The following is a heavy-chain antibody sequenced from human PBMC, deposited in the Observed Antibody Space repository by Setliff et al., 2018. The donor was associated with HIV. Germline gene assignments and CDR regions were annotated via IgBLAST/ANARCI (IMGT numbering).Heavy chain of an antibody. Sequence: SVKVSCKASGGTFSSYAISWVRQAPGQGLEWMGGIIPIFGTTNYAQKFQVRVTITADEWTSTAYMELSSLRSEDTAVYYCARDPSIAVAGAAVWGQGTTVTVSS. J-gene: IGHJ6*02. CDR2: IIPIFGTT. V-gene: IGHV1-69*13. D-gene: IGHD6-19*01. CDR1: GGTFSSYA. CDR3: ARDPSIAVAGAAV.